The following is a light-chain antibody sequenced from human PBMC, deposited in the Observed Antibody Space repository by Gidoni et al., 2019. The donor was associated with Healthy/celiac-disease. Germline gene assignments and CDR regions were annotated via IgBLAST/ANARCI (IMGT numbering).Light chain of an antibody. CDR2: QDS. CDR3: QAWDSSYVV. V-gene: IGLV3-1*01. J-gene: IGLJ2*01. CDR1: KLGDKY. Sequence: SYELTQPPSVSVSPGQTASITCSGVKLGDKYACWYQQKPGQPPVLVIYQDSKRPSGIPERFSGSNSGNTATLTISGTQAMDEADYYCQAWDSSYVVFGGGTKLTVL.